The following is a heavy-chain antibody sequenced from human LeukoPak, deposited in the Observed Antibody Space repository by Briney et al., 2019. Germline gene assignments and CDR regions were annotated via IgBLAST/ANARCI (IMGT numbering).Heavy chain of an antibody. J-gene: IGHJ4*02. Sequence: GESLKISCKGSGYSFTSYWIGWVRQMPGKGLEWMGIIYPGDSDTRYSPSFQGQVTISADKSISTAYLQWSSLKASDTAMCYCARYSSSWYWYFDYWGQGTLVTVSS. CDR2: IYPGDSDT. CDR3: ARYSSSWYWYFDY. CDR1: GYSFTSYW. V-gene: IGHV5-51*01. D-gene: IGHD6-13*01.